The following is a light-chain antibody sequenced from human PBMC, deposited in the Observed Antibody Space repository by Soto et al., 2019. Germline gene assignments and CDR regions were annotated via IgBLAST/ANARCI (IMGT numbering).Light chain of an antibody. CDR3: QQRSAWPQIT. CDR1: QSVRSY. V-gene: IGKV3-11*01. CDR2: DAS. Sequence: EIVLTQSPATLSLSPGERATLSCRASQSVRSYLAWYQQKPGQAPRLLIYDASNRATGIPARFSGSGSGTDFTLTLSSLDPEDFAVYYCQQRSAWPQITFGQGTRLEIK. J-gene: IGKJ5*01.